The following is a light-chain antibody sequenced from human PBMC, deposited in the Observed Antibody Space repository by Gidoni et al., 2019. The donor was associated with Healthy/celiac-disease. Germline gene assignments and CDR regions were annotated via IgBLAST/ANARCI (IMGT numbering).Light chain of an antibody. CDR3: QQLNSYPLT. V-gene: IGKV1-9*01. J-gene: IGKJ4*01. CDR1: QGISSY. CDR2: AAS. Sequence: DSQLTKSPSFLSASVGDRVTITCRASQGISSYLAWYQQKPGKAPKLLIYAASTLQSGVPSRFSGSGSGTDFTLTISSLQPEDFATYYCQQLNSYPLTFGGGTKVEIK.